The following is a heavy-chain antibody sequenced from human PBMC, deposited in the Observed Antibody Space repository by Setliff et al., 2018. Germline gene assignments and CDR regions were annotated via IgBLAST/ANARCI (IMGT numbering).Heavy chain of an antibody. Sequence: PSETLSLTCNVSGDSMSSYYCSWIRQAPGKGLEWLGYIQKRGCTTTKYNPSLGSRISRSLDTSKNQFSLQLSSVSDGDTAVYFCARDRFYNFWSGTSITAPHDAFDIWGQGTMVTVSS. CDR1: GDSMSSYY. CDR3: ARDRFYNFWSGTSITAPHDAFDI. CDR2: IQKRGCTTT. V-gene: IGHV4-59*01. J-gene: IGHJ3*02. D-gene: IGHD3-3*01.